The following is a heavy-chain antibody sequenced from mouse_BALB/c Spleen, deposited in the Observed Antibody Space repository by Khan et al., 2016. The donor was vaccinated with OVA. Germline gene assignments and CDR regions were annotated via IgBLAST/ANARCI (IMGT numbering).Heavy chain of an antibody. V-gene: IGHV1S127*01. J-gene: IGHJ3*01. Sequence: QVQLQQPGPELVRPGASVKMSCKASGYTFTSFWIHWVKQRPGQGLEWIGMIDPSKSETRLNQKFKDKATLNVDKSSNTAYMQLSRWTSEYSAVYYCARGGYGSPFAYWGQGTLVTVSA. CDR3: ARGGYGSPFAY. CDR2: IDPSKSET. CDR1: GYTFTSFW. D-gene: IGHD1-1*01.